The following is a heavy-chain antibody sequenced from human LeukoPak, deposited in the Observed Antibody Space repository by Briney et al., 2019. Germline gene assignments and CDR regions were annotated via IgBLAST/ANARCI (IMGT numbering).Heavy chain of an antibody. J-gene: IGHJ4*02. CDR2: IYYSGST. CDR1: GGSISSSSYY. CDR3: ARGGSSNWTPFDY. D-gene: IGHD6-13*01. Sequence: SETLSLTCTVSGGSISSSSYYWGWIRQPPGKGLEWIGSIYYSGSTYYNPSLKSRVTISVDTSKNQFSLKLSSVTAADTAVYYCARGGSSNWTPFDYWGQGTLVTFSS. V-gene: IGHV4-39*07.